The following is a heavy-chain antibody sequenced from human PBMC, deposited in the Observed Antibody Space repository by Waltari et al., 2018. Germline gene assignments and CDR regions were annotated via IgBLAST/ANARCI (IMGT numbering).Heavy chain of an antibody. J-gene: IGHJ4*02. D-gene: IGHD5-18*01. Sequence: QLQLQESGPGLVKPSETLSLTCTVSGGSIGHSTYYWGWIRQPPGKGLEWLGSIYHSGSTSYNPALKSRISISVDTSNNQFSLNVTSVTAADTAVYFCARRHVDSAIGHFDYWGQGRLVFVSS. CDR2: IYHSGST. CDR3: ARRHVDSAIGHFDY. CDR1: GGSIGHSTYY. V-gene: IGHV4-39*01.